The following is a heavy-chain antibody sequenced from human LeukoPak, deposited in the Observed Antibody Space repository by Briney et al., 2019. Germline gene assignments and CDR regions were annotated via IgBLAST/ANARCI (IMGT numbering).Heavy chain of an antibody. CDR2: ISSSSSYI. CDR3: ARSVPLVRGVSRNWFDP. CDR1: GFTFSSYS. V-gene: IGHV3-21*01. D-gene: IGHD3-10*01. J-gene: IGHJ5*02. Sequence: GGSLRLSCAASGFTFSSYSMNWVRQAPGKGLEWVSSISSSSSYIYYADSVKGRFTISRDNAKNSLYLQMNSLRAEDTAVYYCARSVPLVRGVSRNWFDPWGQGNLVTVSS.